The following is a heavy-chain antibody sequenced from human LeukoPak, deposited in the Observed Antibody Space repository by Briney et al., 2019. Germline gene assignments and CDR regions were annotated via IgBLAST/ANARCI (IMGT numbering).Heavy chain of an antibody. V-gene: IGHV1-24*01. CDR2: FDPEGGKT. Sequence: ASVKVSCKASGGTFSSYAISWVRQAPGKGLEWMGGFDPEGGKTIYAQEFHGRVTMTEDISTDTAYMELISLTPEDTAVYYCTTGDSPSGGYFEYWGQGTLVTVSS. J-gene: IGHJ4*02. CDR1: GGTFSSYA. CDR3: TTGDSPSGGYFEY. D-gene: IGHD2-21*02.